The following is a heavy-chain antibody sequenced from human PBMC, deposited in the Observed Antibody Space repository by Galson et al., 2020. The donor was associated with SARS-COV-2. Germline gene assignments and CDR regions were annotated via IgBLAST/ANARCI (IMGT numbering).Heavy chain of an antibody. CDR2: INRDGTKE. J-gene: IGHJ4*02. CDR3: ARILPSGYYDH. CDR1: GFTFRGYW. V-gene: IGHV3-7*01. Sequence: GGSLRLSCTASGFTFRGYWMTWVRQPPGRGLEWMAYINRDGTKEDYVDSARGRFTISRDNVESSVYLQMNSLRAEDTAVYYCARILPSGYYDHWGQGTLVTVSS. D-gene: IGHD1-1*01.